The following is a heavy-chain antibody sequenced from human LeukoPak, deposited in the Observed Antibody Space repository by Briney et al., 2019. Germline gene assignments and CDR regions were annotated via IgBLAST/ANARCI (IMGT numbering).Heavy chain of an antibody. CDR1: GDSISSSSSY. CDR2: IYYSGST. J-gene: IGHJ6*03. D-gene: IGHD6-19*01. V-gene: IGHV4-39*07. CDR3: ARVAQGGWFRYYSYYMDV. Sequence: SETLSLTCSVSGDSISSSSSYWGWIRQPPGKGMEWIGRIYYSGSTYYNTSLKSRVTISVDTSKNQFSLKLSSVTAADTAVYYCARVAQGGWFRYYSYYMDVWGKGTTVTVS.